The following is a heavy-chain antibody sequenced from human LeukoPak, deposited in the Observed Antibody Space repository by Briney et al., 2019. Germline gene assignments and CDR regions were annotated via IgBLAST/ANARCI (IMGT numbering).Heavy chain of an antibody. CDR3: ARGRFGSGGSCYYFDY. D-gene: IGHD2-15*01. CDR1: GGSISSYY. J-gene: IGHJ4*02. Sequence: SKTLSLTCTVSGGSISSYYWSWIGQPPGKGLEWIGYIYYSGNTNYNPSLKSRVTISVDTSKNQFSLKPSPVTAADTAVYYCARGRFGSGGSCYYFDYWGQGTLVTVSS. V-gene: IGHV4-59*01. CDR2: IYYSGNT.